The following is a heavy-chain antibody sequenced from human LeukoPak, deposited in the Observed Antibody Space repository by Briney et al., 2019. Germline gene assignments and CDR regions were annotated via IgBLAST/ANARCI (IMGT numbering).Heavy chain of an antibody. Sequence: RASVKVSCKASGYTFATYVIHWVRQAPGQRLEWMGWINAGNGNTKYSQKFQGRVTITRDTSASTAYMELSSLRSEDTAVYYCAREMGFSGYEGDYYYYYGMDVWGQGTTVTVSS. CDR3: AREMGFSGYEGDYYYYYGMDV. CDR2: INAGNGNT. D-gene: IGHD3-22*01. V-gene: IGHV1-3*01. J-gene: IGHJ6*02. CDR1: GYTFATYV.